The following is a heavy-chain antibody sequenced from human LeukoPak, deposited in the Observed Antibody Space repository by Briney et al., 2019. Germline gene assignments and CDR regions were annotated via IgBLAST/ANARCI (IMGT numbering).Heavy chain of an antibody. V-gene: IGHV3-33*01. J-gene: IGHJ5*02. CDR3: ARSSPLAYCGGDCYPA. CDR2: IWADGNNK. D-gene: IGHD2-21*02. CDR1: GFTFSTYG. Sequence: GGSLRLSCAASGFTFSTYGMHWVRQAPGKGLEWVAIIWADGNNKYYADFVKGRFTISRDNSKNTLYLQMNSLRAEDTAVYYCARSSPLAYCGGDCYPAWGQGTLVTVSS.